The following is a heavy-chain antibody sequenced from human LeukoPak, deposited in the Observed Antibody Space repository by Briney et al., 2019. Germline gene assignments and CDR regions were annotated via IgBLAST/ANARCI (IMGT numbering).Heavy chain of an antibody. D-gene: IGHD3-3*01. CDR3: ARDGYDFWSGYSLHYFDY. CDR2: IYTSGST. V-gene: IGHV4-4*07. Sequence: SETLSLTCTVSGASITNYYWSWIRQPAGKGLEWIGRIYTSGSTSYNPSLKSRVTMSGDTSKNQFSLMLSSVTAADTAVYYRARDGYDFWSGYSLHYFDYWGQGTLVTVSS. CDR1: GASITNYY. J-gene: IGHJ4*02.